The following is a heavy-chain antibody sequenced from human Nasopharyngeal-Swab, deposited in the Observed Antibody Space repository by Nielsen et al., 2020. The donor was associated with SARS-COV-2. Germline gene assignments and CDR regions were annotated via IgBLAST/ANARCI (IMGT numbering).Heavy chain of an antibody. J-gene: IGHJ1*01. Sequence: GESLKISCAASGFTFSSYAMSWVRQAPGEGLEWVSAISGSGGSTYYADSVKGRFTISRDNSKNTLYLQMNSLRAEDTAVYYCAKAPRGITMSYFQHWGQGTLVTVSS. D-gene: IGHD3-10*02. CDR1: GFTFSSYA. CDR2: ISGSGGST. V-gene: IGHV3-23*01. CDR3: AKAPRGITMSYFQH.